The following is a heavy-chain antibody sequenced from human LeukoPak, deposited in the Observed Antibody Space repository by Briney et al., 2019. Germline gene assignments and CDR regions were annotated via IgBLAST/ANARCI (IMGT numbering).Heavy chain of an antibody. V-gene: IGHV3-30*04. Sequence: GGSLRLSCAASGFTYTKHAMHWVRRAPGKGLEWVAVISYDGSNKKYADSVKGRFTISRDNSKNTLYLQMNSVRAEDTAVYYCARDGEYSSSSAPGYWGQGTLVTVSS. J-gene: IGHJ4*02. CDR1: GFTYTKHA. CDR2: ISYDGSNK. CDR3: ARDGEYSSSSAPGY. D-gene: IGHD6-6*01.